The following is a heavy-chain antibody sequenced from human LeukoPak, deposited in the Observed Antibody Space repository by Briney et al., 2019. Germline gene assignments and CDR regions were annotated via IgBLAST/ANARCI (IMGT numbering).Heavy chain of an antibody. CDR3: AKGTGIAAVDY. CDR1: GLTFSSYS. D-gene: IGHD6-13*01. Sequence: GGSLRLSCAASGLTFSSYSMNWVRQAPGTGLEWVSSITSSSSYIYYADSVKGRFTISRDNAKNSLYLQMNSLRAEDTAVYYCAKGTGIAAVDYWGQGTLVTVSS. V-gene: IGHV3-21*04. CDR2: ITSSSSYI. J-gene: IGHJ4*02.